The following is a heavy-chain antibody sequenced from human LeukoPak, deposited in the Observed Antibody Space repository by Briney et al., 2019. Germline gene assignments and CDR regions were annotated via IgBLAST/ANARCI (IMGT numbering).Heavy chain of an antibody. Sequence: PGGSLRLSCAASGFTFDDYGMHWVRQPPGKGLEWVSGISWNSGNVGYADSVKGRFTISRDNAKNSLYLQINSLRAEDTAVYYCARSSYSSSSSVWGQGTMVTVSS. CDR2: ISWNSGNV. J-gene: IGHJ3*01. CDR3: ARSSYSSSSSV. V-gene: IGHV3-9*01. D-gene: IGHD6-6*01. CDR1: GFTFDDYG.